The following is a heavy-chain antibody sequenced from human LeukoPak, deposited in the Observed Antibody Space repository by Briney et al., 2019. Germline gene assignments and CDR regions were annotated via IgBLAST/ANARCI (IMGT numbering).Heavy chain of an antibody. V-gene: IGHV3-9*01. CDR1: GFTFDDYA. CDR2: ISWNSGSI. CDR3: AKGEERWLQSPFDY. Sequence: GRSLRLSCAASGFTFDDYAMHWVRQAPGKGLEWVSGISWNSGSIVYADSVKGRFTISRDNAKNSLYLQMNSLRAEDTALYYCAKGEERWLQSPFDYWGLGTLVTVSS. D-gene: IGHD5-24*01. J-gene: IGHJ4*02.